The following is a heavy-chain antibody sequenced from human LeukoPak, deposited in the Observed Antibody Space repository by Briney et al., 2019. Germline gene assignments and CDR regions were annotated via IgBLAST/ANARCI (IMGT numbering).Heavy chain of an antibody. V-gene: IGHV1-18*01. D-gene: IGHD4-23*01. J-gene: IGHJ4*02. CDR2: ISAYNGNT. CDR3: ARVDEGYGDYSPIWY. CDR1: GYTFTSYG. Sequence: APVKASCKASGYTFTSYGISWVRQAPGQGLEWMGWISAYNGNTNYAQKFQGRVTMTRDTSTSTVYMELSSLRSEDTAVYYCARVDEGYGDYSPIWYWGQGTLVTVSS.